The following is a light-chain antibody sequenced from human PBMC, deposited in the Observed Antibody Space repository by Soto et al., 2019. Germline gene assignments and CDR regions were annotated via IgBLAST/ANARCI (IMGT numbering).Light chain of an antibody. CDR2: EVN. J-gene: IGLJ1*01. CDR3: RPYAGNNNLGV. CDR1: SSDVGGYKY. Sequence: QSALTQPPSASGSPGQSVTISCTGTSSDVGGYKYVSWYQQHPGKAPKLMIFEVNKRPPGVPARFSGSKSGNTASLTVSGVQDEDEADYYRRPYAGNNNLGVFGTGTKLTVL. V-gene: IGLV2-8*01.